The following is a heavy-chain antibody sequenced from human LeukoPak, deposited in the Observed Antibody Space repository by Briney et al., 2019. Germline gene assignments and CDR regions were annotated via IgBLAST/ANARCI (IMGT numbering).Heavy chain of an antibody. CDR1: RFTFSIYA. V-gene: IGHV3-30*15. CDR2: ISSDGSNK. J-gene: IGHJ4*02. CDR3: ARDLCSGGSCYGGGVDY. D-gene: IGHD2-15*01. Sequence: PGGSLRLSCAASRFTFSIYAMHWVRQAPGKGLEWVTVISSDGSNKYYADSVKGRFTISRDNSKSMLYLQMSSLRAEDTAVYFCARDLCSGGSCYGGGVDYWGQGTLVTVSS.